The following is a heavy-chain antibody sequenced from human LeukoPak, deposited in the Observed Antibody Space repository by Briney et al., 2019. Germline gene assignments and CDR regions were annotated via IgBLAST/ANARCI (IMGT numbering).Heavy chain of an antibody. J-gene: IGHJ4*02. CDR3: ARDAYCSGGRCYGSDY. CDR1: GFTFSSFW. D-gene: IGHD2-15*01. V-gene: IGHV3-74*01. CDR2: INSDGSST. Sequence: GGSLRLSCTASGFTFSSFWMHWVRQAPGKGLVWVSRINSDGSSTSYADSVKGRFTISSDNAKNTLYLQMNSLRAEDTAVYYCARDAYCSGGRCYGSDYWGQGTLVTVSS.